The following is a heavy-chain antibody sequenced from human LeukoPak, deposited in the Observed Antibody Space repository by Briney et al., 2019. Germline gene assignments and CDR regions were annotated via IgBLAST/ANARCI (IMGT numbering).Heavy chain of an antibody. CDR1: GGSISSSSYY. J-gene: IGHJ4*02. D-gene: IGHD5-18*01. CDR2: FYYSGST. V-gene: IGHV4-39*01. CDR3: ARHDVAMVPGF. Sequence: SETLSLTCTVSGGSISSSSYYWGWIRQPPGKGLEWIGSFYYSGSTYYNPSLKSRVTISVDTSKNQLSLKLSSVTAADTAVYYCARHDVAMVPGFWGQGTLVTVSS.